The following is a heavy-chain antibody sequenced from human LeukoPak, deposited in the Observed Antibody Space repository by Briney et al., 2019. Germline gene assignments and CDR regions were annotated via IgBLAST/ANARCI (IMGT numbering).Heavy chain of an antibody. CDR2: ISSSGSGDNT. Sequence: RPGGSLRLSCAASGVTLSTYAMSWARQAPGKGLEWVSGISSSGSGDNTYYADSVKGRFTISRDSSKNTLFLHMNTLRAEDTAIYYCAKDRTVGASNWYFDLWGRGTLVTVSS. D-gene: IGHD1-26*01. J-gene: IGHJ2*01. V-gene: IGHV3-23*01. CDR1: GVTLSTYA. CDR3: AKDRTVGASNWYFDL.